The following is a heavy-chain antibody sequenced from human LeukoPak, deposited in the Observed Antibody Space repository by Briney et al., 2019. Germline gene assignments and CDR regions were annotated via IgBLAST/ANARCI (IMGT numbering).Heavy chain of an antibody. J-gene: IGHJ6*03. CDR3: ARDLSSLYYYYMDV. Sequence: EASVKVSCKASGYTFTGYYMHWVRQAPGQGLEWMGWINPNSGGTNYAQKFQGRVTMTTDTSTRTAYMELRSLRSDDTAVYYCARDLSSLYYYYMDVWGKGTTVTISS. CDR2: INPNSGGT. D-gene: IGHD6-19*01. V-gene: IGHV1-2*02. CDR1: GYTFTGYY.